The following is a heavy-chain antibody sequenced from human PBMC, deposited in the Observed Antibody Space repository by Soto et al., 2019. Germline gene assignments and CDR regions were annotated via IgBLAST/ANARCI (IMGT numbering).Heavy chain of an antibody. CDR2: INHSGST. V-gene: IGHV4-34*01. D-gene: IGHD3-3*01. CDR1: GGSFSGYY. Sequence: SETLSLTCAVYGGSFSGYYWSWIRQPPGKGLEWIGEINHSGSTNYNPSLKSRVTISVDTSKNQFSLKLSSVTAADTAVFYCARGSMVIFGVVIMRGDAFDIWGQGTMVT. J-gene: IGHJ3*02. CDR3: ARGSMVIFGVVIMRGDAFDI.